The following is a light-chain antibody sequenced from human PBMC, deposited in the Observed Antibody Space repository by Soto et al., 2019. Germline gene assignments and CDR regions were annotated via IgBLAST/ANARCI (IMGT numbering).Light chain of an antibody. V-gene: IGLV2-14*01. Sequence: QSVLTQPASVSGSPGQSITISCTGTSSDIGAYNYVSWYQQHPGKAPKLMIYDVSNRPSGLSNRFSGSKSGNTAPLTISGLQAEDEADYYCSSYTSSATYVFGTGTKVTVL. CDR1: SSDIGAYNY. CDR2: DVS. J-gene: IGLJ1*01. CDR3: SSYTSSATYV.